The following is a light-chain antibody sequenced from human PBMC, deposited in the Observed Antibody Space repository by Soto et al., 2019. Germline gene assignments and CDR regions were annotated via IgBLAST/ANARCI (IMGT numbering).Light chain of an antibody. CDR3: QSYDASLNWV. V-gene: IGLV1-40*01. CDR1: SSNIGAGYA. J-gene: IGLJ3*02. Sequence: QSVLTQPPSVSGAPGQRVTISCTGNSSNIGAGYAVHWYQLLPGAAPKLLIYTNTNRLSGVPDRFSGSRSGPSASLAITGLQAEDEGEYSCQSYDASLNWVFGGGTKATVL. CDR2: TNT.